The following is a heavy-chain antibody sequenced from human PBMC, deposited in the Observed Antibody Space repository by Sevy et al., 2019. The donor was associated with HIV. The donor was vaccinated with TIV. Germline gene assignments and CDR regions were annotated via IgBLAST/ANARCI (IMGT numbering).Heavy chain of an antibody. CDR3: ARGPKPLRSDYGDYRGVGYYFDS. CDR1: GESFSNYY. J-gene: IGHJ4*01. CDR2: IDHSGRS. D-gene: IGHD4-17*01. V-gene: IGHV4-34*01. Sequence: SETLSLTCAVYGESFSNYYWSWIRLSPGKGLESIGEIDHSGRSDYNPSLKRRVTMSVDTSKNQFSLRLTSVTAADTAVYYCARGPKPLRSDYGDYRGVGYYFDSWGHGTLVTVSS.